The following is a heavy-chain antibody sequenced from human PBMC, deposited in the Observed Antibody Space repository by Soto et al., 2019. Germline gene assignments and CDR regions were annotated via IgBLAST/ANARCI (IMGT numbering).Heavy chain of an antibody. V-gene: IGHV1-69*13. CDR1: GYTLTELS. Sequence: SVKVSCQVSGYTLTELSMHWVRQAPGKGLEWMGGIIPIFGTANYAQKFQGRVTITADESTSTAYMELSSLRSEDTAVYYCARGVDTAMVSFDPWGQGTLVTVSS. CDR2: IIPIFGTA. D-gene: IGHD5-18*01. J-gene: IGHJ5*02. CDR3: ARGVDTAMVSFDP.